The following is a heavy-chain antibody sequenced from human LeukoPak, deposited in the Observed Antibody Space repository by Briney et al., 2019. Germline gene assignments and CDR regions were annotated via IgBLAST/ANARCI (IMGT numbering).Heavy chain of an antibody. CDR3: ARDHYYDSSGYTFGY. D-gene: IGHD3-22*01. CDR1: GGSISSYY. Sequence: SETLSLTCTVSGGSISSYYWSWIRQPPGKGLEWIGYIYSSGSTKYNPSLKGRVTISVNTSKNQFSLKLSTVTAADTAVYYCARDHYYDSSGYTFGYWGQGTLVTVSS. CDR2: IYSSGST. J-gene: IGHJ4*02. V-gene: IGHV4-59*01.